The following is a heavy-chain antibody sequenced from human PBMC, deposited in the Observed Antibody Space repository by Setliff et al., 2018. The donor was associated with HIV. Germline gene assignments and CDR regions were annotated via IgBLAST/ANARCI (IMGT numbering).Heavy chain of an antibody. J-gene: IGHJ4*02. Sequence: PSETLSLTCTVSGGSITYGGHYWSWIRQHPGKGLELIGYIYYSGSTYYNPSLKSRLTISVDTSKNEFSLKLRSVTAADTAAYYCARTAPMLRGTIIRWDNWGQGTLVTVSS. CDR1: GGSITYGGHY. D-gene: IGHD3-10*01. V-gene: IGHV4-31*03. CDR3: ARTAPMLRGTIIRWDN. CDR2: IYYSGST.